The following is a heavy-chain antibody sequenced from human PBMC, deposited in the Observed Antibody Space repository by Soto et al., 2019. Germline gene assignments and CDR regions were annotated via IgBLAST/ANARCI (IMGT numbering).Heavy chain of an antibody. CDR1: GFSLSNARMG. V-gene: IGHV2-26*01. CDR3: ARIRAIFGVVKLFDP. CDR2: IFSNDEK. J-gene: IGHJ5*02. D-gene: IGHD3-3*01. Sequence: QVTLKESGPVLVKPTETLTLTCTVSGFSLSNARMGVSWIRQPPGKALEWLAHIFSNDEKSYSTSLKSRLTISKDTSKSQVVLTMTNTDPVDTATYYCARIRAIFGVVKLFDPWGQGTLVTVSS.